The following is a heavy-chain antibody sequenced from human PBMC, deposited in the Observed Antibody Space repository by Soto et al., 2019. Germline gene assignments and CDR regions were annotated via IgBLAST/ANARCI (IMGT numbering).Heavy chain of an antibody. J-gene: IGHJ4*02. CDR2: IPASGYSA. CDR1: GLAFSNYA. V-gene: IGHV3-23*01. D-gene: IGHD3-16*01. CDR3: AKGDLLWDPFDF. Sequence: EAQLLESGGGLVQPGGSLRLSCAASGLAFSNYAMTWVRQAPGKGLEWVSIIPASGYSAYYGGAVKGRFTTSRDNSRSTLYLQMNGLRADDTAVYYCAKGDLLWDPFDFWGQGTLVTVSS.